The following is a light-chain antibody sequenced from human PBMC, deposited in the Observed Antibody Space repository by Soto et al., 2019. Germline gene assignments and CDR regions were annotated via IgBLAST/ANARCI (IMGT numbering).Light chain of an antibody. J-gene: IGLJ1*01. Sequence: QSAPTQPSSLSGSPGQSLTISLPGNSNEFGSYNLVSWYQQHPGKAPKLMIYEGSKRPSGVSNRFSGSKSGNTASLTISGLQAEDEADYYCCSYAGSSTFYVFGTGTKVTVL. CDR2: EGS. CDR1: SNEFGSYNL. CDR3: CSYAGSSTFYV. V-gene: IGLV2-23*01.